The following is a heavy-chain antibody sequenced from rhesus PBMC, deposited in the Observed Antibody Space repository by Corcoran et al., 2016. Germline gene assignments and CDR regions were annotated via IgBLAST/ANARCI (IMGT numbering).Heavy chain of an antibody. CDR1: GYSISSGYG. Sequence: QLQLQESGPGLVKPSETLSLTCAVSGYSISSGYGWSWIRQPPGKGLEWIGYISYSGSTGYNPSLKSRVTISRDTSKNQFSLKLSSVTAADTAVYYCAREEFLDWLSFDYWGQGVLVTVSS. CDR2: ISYSGST. J-gene: IGHJ4*01. V-gene: IGHV4-122*02. CDR3: AREEFLDWLSFDY. D-gene: IGHD3-3*01.